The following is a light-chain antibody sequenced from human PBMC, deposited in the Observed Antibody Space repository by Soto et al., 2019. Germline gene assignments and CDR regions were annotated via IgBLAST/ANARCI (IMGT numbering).Light chain of an antibody. CDR3: QQYCGSPLFT. CDR2: GAS. CDR1: QGVTPAY. V-gene: IGKV3-20*01. J-gene: IGKJ3*01. Sequence: EIVLTQSPGTLSSSPGERATLSCRASQGVTPAYLAWYQHKPVQAPRLLIYGASNMSTGIPERFSGSGSGTDFTLSISSLEPDYVAVYSCQQYCGSPLFTFGRGTRVDFK.